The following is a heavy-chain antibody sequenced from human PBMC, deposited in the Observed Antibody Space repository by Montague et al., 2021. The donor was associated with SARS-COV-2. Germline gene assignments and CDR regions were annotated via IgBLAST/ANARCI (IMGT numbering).Heavy chain of an antibody. CDR2: IYYSGNT. Sequence: SETLSLTCTVSGGSISSSGYYWGWIRQPPGKGLEWIGSIYYSGNTYYSPSLQCRVTISVDTSKNQFSLRLNSMTAADTAVYYCARLPPYRFNSNGHYYNAVDIWGQGTMVTVSS. V-gene: IGHV4-39*01. CDR3: ARLPPYRFNSNGHYYNAVDI. D-gene: IGHD3-22*01. CDR1: GGSISSSGYY. J-gene: IGHJ3*02.